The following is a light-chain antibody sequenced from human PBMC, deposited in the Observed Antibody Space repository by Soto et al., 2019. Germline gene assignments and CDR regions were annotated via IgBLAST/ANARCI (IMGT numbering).Light chain of an antibody. CDR2: AAS. CDR1: QSISSY. CDR3: QQSYSTPFM. V-gene: IGKV1-39*01. J-gene: IGKJ1*01. Sequence: DIQMTQSPSSLYASVGDRVTITCRASQSISSYLNWYQQKPGKAPKLLIYAASSLQSGVPSRFSGSGSGTDFTLTISSLQPEDFATYYCQQSYSTPFMFGQGTKVEIK.